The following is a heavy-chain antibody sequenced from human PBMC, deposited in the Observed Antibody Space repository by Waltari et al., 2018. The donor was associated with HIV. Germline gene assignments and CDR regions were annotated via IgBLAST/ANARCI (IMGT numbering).Heavy chain of an antibody. J-gene: IGHJ3*02. CDR1: GYTFTDYY. Sequence: QVQLVQSGAAVKKPGASVKVSCEASGYTFTDYYIHWVRQAPGEGLEWMGWKNTKRCGADSEQEFQGRVTMARDTSINTAYMEMSRLRSDDTAVYYCARNFYDSRGYSLLGPFDIWGRGTVVTVSS. CDR2: KNTKRCGA. CDR3: ARNFYDSRGYSLLGPFDI. V-gene: IGHV1-2*02. D-gene: IGHD3-22*01.